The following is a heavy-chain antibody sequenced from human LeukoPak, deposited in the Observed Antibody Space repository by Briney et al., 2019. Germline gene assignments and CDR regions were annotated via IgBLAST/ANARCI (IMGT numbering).Heavy chain of an antibody. CDR2: IYWDDDK. CDR3: AYHTVNFDLPYLAF. Sequence: SGPTLVKPTQTLTLTCTFSGFSLSTRGVGVGWIRQPPGKALEWLALIYWDDDKRYSPSLKSRLTITKDTSKNQVELTMTNMDPVDTATYYCAYHTVNFDLPYLAFWGQGTLVTVSS. J-gene: IGHJ4*02. V-gene: IGHV2-5*02. D-gene: IGHD1-7*01. CDR1: GFSLSTRGVG.